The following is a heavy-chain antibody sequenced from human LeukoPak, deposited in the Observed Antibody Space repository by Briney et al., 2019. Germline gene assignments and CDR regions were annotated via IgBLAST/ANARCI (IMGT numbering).Heavy chain of an antibody. Sequence: PGGSLRLSCVASGFTFSSYAMSWIRQAPGKGLEWVSYISSSGSTIYYADSVKGRFTISRDNAKNSLYLQMNSLRAEDTAVYYCARGKALYSSSLHDYWGQGTLVTVSS. CDR1: GFTFSSYA. CDR3: ARGKALYSSSLHDY. J-gene: IGHJ4*02. V-gene: IGHV3-11*01. D-gene: IGHD6-13*01. CDR2: ISSSGSTI.